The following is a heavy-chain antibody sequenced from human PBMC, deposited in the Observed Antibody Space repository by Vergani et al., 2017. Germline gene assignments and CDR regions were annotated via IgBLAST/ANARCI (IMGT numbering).Heavy chain of an antibody. CDR2: ISSGSSYI. Sequence: EVQLVESGGGLVQPGGSLRLSCAASGFTFSSYEMNWVRQAPGKGLEWVSSISSGSSYISYADSMKGRFTVSRDNAKNSLYLQMNSLRAEDTAVYYCARDRDSSGFLDYWGQGTLVTVSS. V-gene: IGHV3-48*03. J-gene: IGHJ4*02. D-gene: IGHD3-22*01. CDR3: ARDRDSSGFLDY. CDR1: GFTFSSYE.